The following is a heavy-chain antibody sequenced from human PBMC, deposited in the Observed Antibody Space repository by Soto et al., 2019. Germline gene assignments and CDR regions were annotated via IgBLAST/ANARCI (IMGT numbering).Heavy chain of an antibody. CDR2: IYYNGRT. J-gene: IGHJ4*01. CDR1: GGSVSSGSYY. Sequence: SETLSLTCTVSGGSVSSGSYYWSWIRQPPGKGLEWIGYIYYNGRTNYNPSLKSRVTLSADTSKNHFSLKLNSVTAADTAVYSCARGGAYCGGECSPHYLDYRGHGTLVTVSS. D-gene: IGHD2-21*01. CDR3: ARGGAYCGGECSPHYLDY. V-gene: IGHV4-61*03.